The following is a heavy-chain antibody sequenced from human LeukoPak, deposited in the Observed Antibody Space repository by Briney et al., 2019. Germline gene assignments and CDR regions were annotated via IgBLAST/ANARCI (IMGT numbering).Heavy chain of an antibody. CDR2: ISDSGGST. CDR3: AKRGVVIRVILVGFHKAAYYFDS. J-gene: IGHJ4*02. D-gene: IGHD3-10*01. CDR1: GITLSNYG. V-gene: IGHV3-23*01. Sequence: GGSLRLSCAVSGITLSNYGMSWVRQAPGKGLEWVAGISDSGGSTNYADSVKGRFTISRDNPKNTLYLQMNSLRAEGTAVYFCAKRGVVIRVILVGFHKAAYYFDSWGQGALVTVSS.